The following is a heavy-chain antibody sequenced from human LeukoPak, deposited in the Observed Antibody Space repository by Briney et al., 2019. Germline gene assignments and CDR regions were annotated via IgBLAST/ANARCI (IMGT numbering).Heavy chain of an antibody. CDR3: SRQTVSCHDF. V-gene: IGHV3-73*01. CDR2: IRSKRDNYAT. J-gene: IGHJ4*02. D-gene: IGHD2-2*01. Sequence: GGSLRLSCAASGFSLSDSHMHWVRQAPGKGLEWVGHIRSKRDNYATAYGVSVQGRFTISRDDSNNMAYLQMNSLTADDTAAYYCSRQTVSCHDFWGQGTLVTVSS. CDR1: GFSLSDSH.